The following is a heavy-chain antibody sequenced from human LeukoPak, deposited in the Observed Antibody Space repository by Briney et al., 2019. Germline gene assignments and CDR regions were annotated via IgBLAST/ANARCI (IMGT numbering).Heavy chain of an antibody. J-gene: IGHJ3*02. V-gene: IGHV3-21*01. CDR2: ISSSSSYI. Sequence: GGSLRLSCAASGFTFSSYSMNWVRQAPGKGLEWASSISSSSSYIYYADSVKGRFTISRDNAKNSLYLQMNSLRAEDTAVYYCARYEGRDDAFDIWGQGTMVTVSS. CDR1: GFTFSSYS. D-gene: IGHD3-3*01. CDR3: ARYEGRDDAFDI.